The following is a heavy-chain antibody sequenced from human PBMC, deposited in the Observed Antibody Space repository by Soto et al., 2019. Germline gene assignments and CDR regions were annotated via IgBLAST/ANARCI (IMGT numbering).Heavy chain of an antibody. Sequence: SETLSLTCTVSGGSISSGGYYWSWIRQHPGKGLEWIGYIYYSGSTYYNPSLKSRVTISVDTSKNQFSLKLRSVTAADTAVYYCARVHSSQNYDILTGPSYYFDYWGQGTLVTVSS. CDR1: GGSISSGGYY. CDR3: ARVHSSQNYDILTGPSYYFDY. J-gene: IGHJ4*02. D-gene: IGHD3-9*01. V-gene: IGHV4-31*03. CDR2: IYYSGST.